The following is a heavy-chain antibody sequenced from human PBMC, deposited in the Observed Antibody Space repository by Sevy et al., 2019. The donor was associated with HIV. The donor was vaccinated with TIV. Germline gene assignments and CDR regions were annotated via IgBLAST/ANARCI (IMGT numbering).Heavy chain of an antibody. CDR1: GFTFSSYG. CDR2: IWYDGSNK. D-gene: IGHD2-2*02. V-gene: IGHV3-33*01. CDR3: TSEGSRIVVPAAIRSPTRIDV. J-gene: IGHJ6*01. Sequence: GGSLRLSCAASGFTFSSYGMHWVRQAPGKGLEWVAVIWYDGSNKYDADSLKGRFTISRDNSKNTLYLQMNSLRAEDTAVYYCTSEGSRIVVPAAIRSPTRIDVWGQGTTVTVSS.